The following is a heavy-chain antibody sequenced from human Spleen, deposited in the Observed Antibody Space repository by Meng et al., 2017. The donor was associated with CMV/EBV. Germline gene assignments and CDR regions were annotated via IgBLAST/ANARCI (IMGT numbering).Heavy chain of an antibody. Sequence: SETLSLTCTVSGDSISSFYWTWIRQPPGKGLEWLGYISHSGSTNYNPSLKSRVTISVDTSKNQFSLKLTSVTAADTAMYYCARGLRYFDFWRGYWHPDYWGQGTLVTVSS. CDR3: ARGLRYFDFWRGYWHPDY. V-gene: IGHV4-59*01. CDR2: ISHSGST. CDR1: GDSISSFY. J-gene: IGHJ4*02. D-gene: IGHD3-3*01.